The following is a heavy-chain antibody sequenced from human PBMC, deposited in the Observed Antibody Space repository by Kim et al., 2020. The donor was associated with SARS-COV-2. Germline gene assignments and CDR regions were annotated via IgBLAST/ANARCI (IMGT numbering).Heavy chain of an antibody. J-gene: IGHJ4*02. CDR1: GFSFNNDW. Sequence: GGSLRLSCAASGFSFNNDWMSWVRQAPGKGLEWVGRIKSKTDGGTIDYAAPVRGRFSISRDDSRRMLYLQMDSLKPEDTAVYYCTTEKSYHYHWSGYFGDWGQGILVTVSS. V-gene: IGHV3-15*01. D-gene: IGHD3-3*01. CDR2: IKSKTDGGTI. CDR3: TTEKSYHYHWSGYFGD.